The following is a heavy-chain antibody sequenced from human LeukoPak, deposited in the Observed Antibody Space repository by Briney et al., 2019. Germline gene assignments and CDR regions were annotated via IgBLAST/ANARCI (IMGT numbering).Heavy chain of an antibody. D-gene: IGHD2-2*01. J-gene: IGHJ4*02. CDR1: GFTFSSYA. Sequence: PGRSLRLSCAASGFTFSSYAMHWVRQAPGKGLEWVAVISYDGSNKYYADSVKGRFTISRDNSKNTLYLQMNSLRAEDAAVYYCATSTSWGPIDYWGQGTPVTVSS. CDR2: ISYDGSNK. V-gene: IGHV3-30-3*01. CDR3: ATSTSWGPIDY.